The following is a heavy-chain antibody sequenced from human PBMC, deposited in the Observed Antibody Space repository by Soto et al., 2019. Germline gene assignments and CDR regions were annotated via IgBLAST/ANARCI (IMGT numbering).Heavy chain of an antibody. V-gene: IGHV1-24*01. Sequence: QVQLVQSGAEVKKPGASVKVSCKVSGYTLTELSMHWVRQAPGIGLEWMGGFDPEYGETIYAQKFQGRVTMTEDTSIHTAYMELSSLRSEDTAVYFCATDLATVRRRGDHWGQGTLVTVSS. CDR3: ATDLATVRRRGDH. D-gene: IGHD3-16*01. CDR1: GYTLTELS. CDR2: FDPEYGET. J-gene: IGHJ4*02.